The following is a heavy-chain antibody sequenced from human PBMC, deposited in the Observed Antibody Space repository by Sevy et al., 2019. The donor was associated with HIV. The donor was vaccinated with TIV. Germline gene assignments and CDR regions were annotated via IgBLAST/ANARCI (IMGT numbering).Heavy chain of an antibody. D-gene: IGHD3-22*01. CDR3: ARGEYYYGSSGYPRLDWYFDL. CDR1: GGTFSSYA. Sequence: ASVKVSCKASGGTFSSYAINWVRQAPGQGLEWMGGIIPMFGTANYAQKFQGRVTITADESTSTAYMELSSLRSEDTAVYYCARGEYYYGSSGYPRLDWYFDLWGRGTLVTVSS. CDR2: IIPMFGTA. J-gene: IGHJ2*01. V-gene: IGHV1-69*13.